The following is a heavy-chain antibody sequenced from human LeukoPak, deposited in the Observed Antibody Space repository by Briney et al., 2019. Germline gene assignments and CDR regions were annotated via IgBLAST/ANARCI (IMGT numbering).Heavy chain of an antibody. D-gene: IGHD6-6*01. V-gene: IGHV4-59*12. Sequence: PSETLSLTCTVSGGSISSYYWSWIRQPPGKGLDWIGYISDSGSTNYKPSLKSRVTISVDTSKKQFSLKLSSVTAADTAVYYCARDRGSSSPSGWFDPWGQGTLVTVSS. CDR1: GGSISSYY. CDR3: ARDRGSSSPSGWFDP. CDR2: ISDSGST. J-gene: IGHJ5*02.